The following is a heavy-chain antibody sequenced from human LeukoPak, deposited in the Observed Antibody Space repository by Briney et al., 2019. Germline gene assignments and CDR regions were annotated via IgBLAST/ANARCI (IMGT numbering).Heavy chain of an antibody. Sequence: PSETLSLTCTVSGGSISNYYWSWIRQPPGKGLEWVGWVYYSGTTNYNPSLESRVTISVDMSKNQFSLKPSSVTAADTAVYYCARGGASSKWLDSWGQGTLVTVSS. J-gene: IGHJ5*01. CDR2: VYYSGTT. V-gene: IGHV4-59*01. CDR1: GGSISNYY. CDR3: ARGGASSKWLDS. D-gene: IGHD2-2*01.